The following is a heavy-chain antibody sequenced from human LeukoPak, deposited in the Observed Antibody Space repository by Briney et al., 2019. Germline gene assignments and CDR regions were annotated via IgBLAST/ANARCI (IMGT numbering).Heavy chain of an antibody. CDR2: ISGSGGST. CDR1: GFTFSSYA. CDR3: AKLLSRIAVAGFDY. V-gene: IGHV3-23*01. D-gene: IGHD6-19*01. Sequence: TGGSLRLSCAASGFTFSSYAMSWVRQAPGKGLEWVSAISGSGGSTDYADSVKGRFTISRDNSKNTLYLQMNSLRAEDTAVYYCAKLLSRIAVAGFDYWGQGTLVTVSS. J-gene: IGHJ4*02.